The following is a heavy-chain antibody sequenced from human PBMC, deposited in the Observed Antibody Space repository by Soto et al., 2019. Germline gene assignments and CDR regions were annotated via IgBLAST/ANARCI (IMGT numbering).Heavy chain of an antibody. Sequence: EVQLVESGGGLVQPGGSLRLSCAASGFTFGDHYMDWVRQAPGRGLEWVGRIRNKANSYTTEYVASVNGRFTISRDDSMSSLYLHMNSLKIEDTAVYYCARKGAAGGTAFDSWGQGTLVTVSS. CDR2: IRNKANSYTT. J-gene: IGHJ4*02. CDR3: ARKGAAGGTAFDS. D-gene: IGHD6-13*01. CDR1: GFTFGDHY. V-gene: IGHV3-72*01.